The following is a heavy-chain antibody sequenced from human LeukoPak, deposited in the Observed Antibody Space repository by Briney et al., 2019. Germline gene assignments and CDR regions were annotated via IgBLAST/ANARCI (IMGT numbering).Heavy chain of an antibody. CDR2: ISGSGGST. D-gene: IGHD5-18*01. CDR3: AKTVDTAMVSHYYYYMDV. V-gene: IGHV3-23*01. Sequence: GGSLRLSCAASGFTFSSYAMSWVRQAPGKGLEWFSAISGSGGSTYYADSVKGRFTISRDNSKNTLYLQMNSLRAEDTAVYHCAKTVDTAMVSHYYYYMDVCGKGTTVTVSS. CDR1: GFTFSSYA. J-gene: IGHJ6*03.